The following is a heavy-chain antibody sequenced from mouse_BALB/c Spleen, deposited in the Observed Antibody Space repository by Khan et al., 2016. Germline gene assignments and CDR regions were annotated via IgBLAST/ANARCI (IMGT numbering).Heavy chain of an antibody. V-gene: IGHV1-66*01. D-gene: IGHD1-1*01. Sequence: LVESGPELVKPGASVKISCKASGYSFTSYYIHWVKQRPGQGLEWIGWIFPGSGNTKYNEKFKGKATLTADTSSITAYMQLSSLTSEDSAVYFCARGYYGSSYVFDYWGQGTTLTVSS. J-gene: IGHJ2*01. CDR1: GYSFTSYY. CDR3: ARGYYGSSYVFDY. CDR2: IFPGSGNT.